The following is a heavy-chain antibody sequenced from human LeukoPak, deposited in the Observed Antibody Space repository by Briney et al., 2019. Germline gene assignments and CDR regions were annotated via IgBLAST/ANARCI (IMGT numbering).Heavy chain of an antibody. D-gene: IGHD1-26*01. CDR3: ASGT. Sequence: GGSLRLSCAASGFTFSSYAMSWVRQAPGKGLEWISVISGSGDSTHYADSVKGRFTITRDNSRNTLYLQMDRLRAEDTAVYYCASGTWGQGTLVTVSS. CDR1: GFTFSSYA. CDR2: ISGSGDST. V-gene: IGHV3-23*01. J-gene: IGHJ5*02.